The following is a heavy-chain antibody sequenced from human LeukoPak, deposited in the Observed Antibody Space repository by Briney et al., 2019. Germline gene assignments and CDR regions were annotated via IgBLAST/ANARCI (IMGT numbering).Heavy chain of an antibody. D-gene: IGHD3-9*01. V-gene: IGHV4-4*07. Sequence: PETLSLTCTVSGGFINSYYWSWIRQPAGKGLEWIGRVYTSGTTNYNPSLKSRITMSVDTSKNQFSLKLTSVTAADTAVYYCARHNGFDRGYYYYMDVWGRGTTVTISS. J-gene: IGHJ6*03. CDR1: GGFINSYY. CDR3: ARHNGFDRGYYYYMDV. CDR2: VYTSGTT.